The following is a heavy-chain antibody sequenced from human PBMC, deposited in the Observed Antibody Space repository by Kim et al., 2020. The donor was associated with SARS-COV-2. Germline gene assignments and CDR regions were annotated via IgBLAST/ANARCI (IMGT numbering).Heavy chain of an antibody. J-gene: IGHJ4*02. Sequence: SETLSLTCTVSGGSISSYYWSWIRQPPGKGLEWIGYIYYSGSTNYNPSLKSRVTISVDTSKNQFSLKLSSVTAADTAVYYCAAGSSIAAPEDFDYWGQGTLVTVSS. V-gene: IGHV4-59*01. CDR2: IYYSGST. CDR1: GGSISSYY. CDR3: AAGSSIAAPEDFDY. D-gene: IGHD6-6*01.